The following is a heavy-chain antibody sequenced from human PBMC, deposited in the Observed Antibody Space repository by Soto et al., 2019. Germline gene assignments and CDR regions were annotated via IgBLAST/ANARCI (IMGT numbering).Heavy chain of an antibody. CDR1: GGSFSGYY. J-gene: IGHJ4*02. CDR2: INHSGST. D-gene: IGHD1-20*01. V-gene: IGHV4-34*01. CDR3: ARGVTGTPDLGGYVLPFDY. Sequence: SETLSLTCAVYGGSFSGYYWSWIRQPPGKWLEWIGEINHSGSTNYNPSLKSRVTISVDTSKNQFSLKLSSVTAADTAVYYCARGVTGTPDLGGYVLPFDYWGQGTLVTVSS.